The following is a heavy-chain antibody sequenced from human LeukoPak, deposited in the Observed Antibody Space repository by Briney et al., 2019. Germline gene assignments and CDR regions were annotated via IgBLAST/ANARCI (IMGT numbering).Heavy chain of an antibody. V-gene: IGHV3-48*03. J-gene: IGHJ6*02. CDR2: ISSSGSTI. Sequence: GGSLRLSCAASGFTFSSYEMNWVRQAPGKGLEWVSYISSSGSTIYYADSVKGRFTISRDNAKNSLYLQMNSLRAEDTAVYYCAREPEEWLYYDILTGYYNVSYYYGMDVWGQGTTVTVSS. CDR1: GFTFSSYE. D-gene: IGHD3-9*01. CDR3: AREPEEWLYYDILTGYYNVSYYYGMDV.